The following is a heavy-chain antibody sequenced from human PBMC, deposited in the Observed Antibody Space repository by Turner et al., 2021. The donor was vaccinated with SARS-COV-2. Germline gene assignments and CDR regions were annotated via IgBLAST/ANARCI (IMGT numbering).Heavy chain of an antibody. CDR2: ISYDGSNK. Sequence: QVQLVESGGGVVQPGRSLRLACAAYGFTFSSYGMHWVRQAPGKGLEWVAVISYDGSNKYYADSVKGRFTISRDNSKNTLYLQMNSLRAEDTAVYYCAKDGAPFLLYFGEPTFYFDYWGQGTLVTVSS. CDR3: AKDGAPFLLYFGEPTFYFDY. J-gene: IGHJ4*02. D-gene: IGHD3-10*01. V-gene: IGHV3-30*18. CDR1: GFTFSSYG.